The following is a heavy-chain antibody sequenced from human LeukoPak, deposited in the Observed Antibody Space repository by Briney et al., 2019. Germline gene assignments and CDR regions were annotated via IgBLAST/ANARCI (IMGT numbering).Heavy chain of an antibody. J-gene: IGHJ4*02. Sequence: SETLSLTCTVSGGSISSYYWSWIRQPPGKELEWIGYIYYSGSTNYNPSLKSRVTISVDTSKNQFSLKLSSVTAADTAVYYCARVGYSSSWYPYYFDYWGQGTLVTVSS. D-gene: IGHD6-13*01. CDR3: ARVGYSSSWYPYYFDY. CDR1: GGSISSYY. CDR2: IYYSGST. V-gene: IGHV4-59*01.